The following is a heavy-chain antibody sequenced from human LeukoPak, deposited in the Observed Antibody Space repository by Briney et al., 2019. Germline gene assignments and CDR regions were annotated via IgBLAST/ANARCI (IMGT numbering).Heavy chain of an antibody. Sequence: SETLSLTCTVSGGSISSGSYYWSWIGQPAGKGLEWIGRIYTSGSTNYNPSLKSRVTISVDTSKNQFSLKLSSVTAADTAVYYCARDRAAYCGGDCYPNWFDPWGQGTLVTVSS. CDR1: GGSISSGSYY. J-gene: IGHJ5*02. D-gene: IGHD2-21*02. CDR2: IYTSGST. CDR3: ARDRAAYCGGDCYPNWFDP. V-gene: IGHV4-61*02.